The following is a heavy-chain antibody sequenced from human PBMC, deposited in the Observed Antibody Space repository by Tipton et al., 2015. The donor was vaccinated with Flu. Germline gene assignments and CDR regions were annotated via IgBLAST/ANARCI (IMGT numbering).Heavy chain of an antibody. Sequence: SLRLSCAASGFTFSSYSMNWVRQAPGKGLEWVSYISSSSSHTNYADSVKGRFTISRDNAKNSLYLQMKSLRAEDTAVYYCARLNMAGGSSYFDYWGQGTLVTVSS. J-gene: IGHJ4*02. CDR3: ARLNMAGGSSYFDY. D-gene: IGHD1-26*01. CDR2: ISSSSSHT. CDR1: GFTFSSYS. V-gene: IGHV3-21*05.